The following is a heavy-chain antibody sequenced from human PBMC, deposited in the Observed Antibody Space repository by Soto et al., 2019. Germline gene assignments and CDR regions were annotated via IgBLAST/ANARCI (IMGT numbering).Heavy chain of an antibody. Sequence: SETLSLTCTVSCGSISSGGYYWSWIRQHPGKGLEWIGYIYYSGSTYYNPSLKSRVTISVDTSKNQFSLKLSSVTAADTAVYYCARAKLTHPHYYYGMDVWGQGTTVTVSS. CDR3: ARAKLTHPHYYYGMDV. CDR1: CGSISSGGYY. D-gene: IGHD1-7*01. V-gene: IGHV4-31*03. CDR2: IYYSGST. J-gene: IGHJ6*02.